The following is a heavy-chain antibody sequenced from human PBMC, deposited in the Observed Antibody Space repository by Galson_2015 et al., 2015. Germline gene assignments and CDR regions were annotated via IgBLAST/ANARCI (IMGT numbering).Heavy chain of an antibody. CDR3: ARDQRARYYFGSGRD. CDR1: GFSFRNYW. Sequence: LRLSCASSGFSFRNYWILWVSQTPVNGLEWVANIKEDGSDIDYVDSVRGQVTISRDNSKSSLYLHMNSLSAEDTALYYSARDQRARYYFGSGRDWGQGTLVTVSS. D-gene: IGHD3-10*01. J-gene: IGHJ4*02. V-gene: IGHV3-7*04. CDR2: IKEDGSDI.